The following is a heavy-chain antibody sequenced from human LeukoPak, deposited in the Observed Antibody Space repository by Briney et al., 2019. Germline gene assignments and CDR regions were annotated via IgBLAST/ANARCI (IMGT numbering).Heavy chain of an antibody. CDR2: IRYDGSNK. J-gene: IGHJ4*02. Sequence: GGSLRLSCAASGFTFSNYGMHWVRQAPGKGLEWVAFIRYDGSNKYYADSVKGRFTISRDNSKNTLYLQMSSLGVEGTAVYYCAKDQEVGATTIDYWGQGTLVTVSS. CDR3: AKDQEVGATTIDY. CDR1: GFTFSNYG. V-gene: IGHV3-30*02. D-gene: IGHD1-26*01.